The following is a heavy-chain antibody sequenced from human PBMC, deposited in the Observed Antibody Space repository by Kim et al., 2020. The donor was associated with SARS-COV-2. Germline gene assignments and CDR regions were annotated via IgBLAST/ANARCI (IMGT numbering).Heavy chain of an antibody. Sequence: GESLKISCKGSGYSFPTYWIGWVRQMPGKGLEWMGIIYPGDYDTTYSPSFQGQVTISADKSISTAYLQWSSLKASDTAMYYCARLFYDSSAYRTFDYWGQGTLVTVSS. D-gene: IGHD3-22*01. J-gene: IGHJ4*02. CDR1: GYSFPTYW. CDR3: ARLFYDSSAYRTFDY. CDR2: IYPGDYDT. V-gene: IGHV5-51*01.